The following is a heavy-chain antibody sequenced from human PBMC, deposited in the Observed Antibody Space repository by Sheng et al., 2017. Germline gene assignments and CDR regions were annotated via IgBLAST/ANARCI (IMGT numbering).Heavy chain of an antibody. D-gene: IGHD3-3*01. CDR1: GFTVTSHY. V-gene: IGHV3-53*01. CDR3: ARGFVHEWSSYYCFDY. Sequence: DVQLVESGGGLVQPGTSLTLSCAASGFTVTSHYMSWVRQAPGKGLEWVSGIYSGGNTYYADSVRGRFTVSRDISKSTLYLQMNSLRAEDTAVYFCARGFVHEWSSYYCFDYWGQGTLVTVSS. CDR2: IYSGGNT. J-gene: IGHJ4*02.